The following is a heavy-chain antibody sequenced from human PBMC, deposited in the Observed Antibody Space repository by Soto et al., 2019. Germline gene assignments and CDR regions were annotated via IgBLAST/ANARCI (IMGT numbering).Heavy chain of an antibody. CDR1: GYSFVSYW. V-gene: IGHV5-51*01. CDR3: ARHYVFWSGPFYYGMDV. D-gene: IGHD3-3*01. Sequence: PGESLKISCKGYGYSFVSYWIAWVRQMPGKGLEWMGIIYPGDSDTRYSPSFQGQVTISADKSIRTAYLQWSSLKASDTAMYYCARHYVFWSGPFYYGMDVWGKGTTVPVSP. J-gene: IGHJ6*04. CDR2: IYPGDSDT.